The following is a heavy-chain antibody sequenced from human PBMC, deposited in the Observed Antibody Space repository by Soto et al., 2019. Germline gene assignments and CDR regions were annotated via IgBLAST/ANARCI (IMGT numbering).Heavy chain of an antibody. CDR2: ISGAGNSA. CDR1: GFTFSDYA. CDR3: ATNDCVYTTCQLIEH. V-gene: IGHV3-23*01. D-gene: IGHD1-26*01. Sequence: EVQLMESGGGLVQPGGSLRLSCAASGFTFSDYAMSWVRQAPGKGLEWVSAISGAGNSASHASSVQGRFVISRDNTKNARFLQMNSLRAEDTAAYYCATNDCVYTTCQLIEHWGQGTLVTVSS. J-gene: IGHJ4*02.